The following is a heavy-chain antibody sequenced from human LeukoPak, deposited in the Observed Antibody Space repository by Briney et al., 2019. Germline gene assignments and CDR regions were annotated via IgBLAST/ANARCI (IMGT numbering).Heavy chain of an antibody. D-gene: IGHD6-19*01. CDR2: ISGSRTTI. CDR1: GFTFSTYS. V-gene: IGHV3-48*01. Sequence: PGGSLRLSCAASGFTFSTYSMTWVRQAPGKGLEWVSYISGSRTTIYYADSVKGRFTISRDNGKNSLYLQMNSLRAEDTAVYYCARERIAVGTFDYWGQGTLVTVSS. CDR3: ARERIAVGTFDY. J-gene: IGHJ4*02.